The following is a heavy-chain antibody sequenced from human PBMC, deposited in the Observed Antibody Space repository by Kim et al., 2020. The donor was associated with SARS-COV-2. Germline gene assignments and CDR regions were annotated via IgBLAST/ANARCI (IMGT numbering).Heavy chain of an antibody. V-gene: IGHV4-30-4*08. Sequence: SETLSLTCTVSGGSISSADCYWSWIRPRPGKALEGIGYICYSGTTNSHPFFLISVTLLVATVPNHFYLNMRPATAADTAAYYCPAAIVTDWY. D-gene: IGHD3-22*01. J-gene: IGHJ2*01. CDR2: ICYSGTT. CDR1: GGSISSADCY. CDR3: PAAIVTDWY.